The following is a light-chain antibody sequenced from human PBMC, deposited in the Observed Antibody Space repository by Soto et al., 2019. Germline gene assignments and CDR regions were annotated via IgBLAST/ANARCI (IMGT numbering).Light chain of an antibody. CDR1: QSVSSSY. J-gene: IGKJ1*01. Sequence: EIVLTQSPGTLSLSPGERATLSCRASQSVSSSYLAWYQQKPGQAPRLLIYGASGRATGIPDRFSGSGSGTDFTLTISRLESEVFAVYYCQHYGMSLWTFGQGTKVEIK. CDR2: GAS. CDR3: QHYGMSLWT. V-gene: IGKV3-20*01.